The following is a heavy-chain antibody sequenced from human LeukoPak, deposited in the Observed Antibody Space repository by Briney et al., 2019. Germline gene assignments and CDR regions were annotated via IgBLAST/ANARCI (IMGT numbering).Heavy chain of an antibody. J-gene: IGHJ4*02. Sequence: SETLSLTCAVYGGSFSGYYWSWIRQPPGKGLEWIGEINHSGSTHYNPSLKSRVTILADTSKNQFSLNLTSVTAADTAVYYCARSGGTWSYNYWGQGTLVTVSS. CDR2: INHSGST. V-gene: IGHV4-34*01. CDR1: GGSFSGYY. D-gene: IGHD1-26*01. CDR3: ARSGGTWSYNY.